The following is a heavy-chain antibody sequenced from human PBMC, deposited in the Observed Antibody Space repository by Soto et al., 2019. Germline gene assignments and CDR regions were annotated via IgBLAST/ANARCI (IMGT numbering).Heavy chain of an antibody. V-gene: IGHV4-59*01. D-gene: IGHD6-6*01. Sequence: SETLSLTCTVSGGSISSYYWSWIRQPPGKGLEWIGYIYYSGSTNYNPSLKSRVTISVDTSKNQFSLKLSSVTAADTAVYYCARLPQYSSSFLYYYYYMDVWGKGATVTVS. CDR2: IYYSGST. J-gene: IGHJ6*03. CDR1: GGSISSYY. CDR3: ARLPQYSSSFLYYYYYMDV.